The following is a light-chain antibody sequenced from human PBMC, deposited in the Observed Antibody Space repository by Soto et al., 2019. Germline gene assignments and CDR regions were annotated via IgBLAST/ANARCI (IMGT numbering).Light chain of an antibody. CDR2: FDD. V-gene: IGLV1-36*01. Sequence: QSVLTQPPSVSAAPRQRVTISCSRSSSNLGNNAVNWYQQVPGKAPKLLIHFDDRVASGVSDRFSGSKSGTSASLAISALQSEDEADYYCASWDDDLNGPLFGGGTKLTVL. CDR3: ASWDDDLNGPL. CDR1: SSNLGNNA. J-gene: IGLJ3*02.